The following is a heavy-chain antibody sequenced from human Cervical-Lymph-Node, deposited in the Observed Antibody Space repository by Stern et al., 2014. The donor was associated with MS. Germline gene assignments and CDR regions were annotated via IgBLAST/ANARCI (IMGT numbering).Heavy chain of an antibody. Sequence: EVQLVESGGGLLKPGGSLRLSCAASGFTSSSYGMHWVRQAPGKGLEWVSSISSSVSNKYYAYSVKGRLTISRDNAKNSLYLQMNSLRAEDTGIYYCARHCSSSSCYRYYGMDVWGQGTTVTVSS. CDR2: ISSSVSNK. CDR3: ARHCSSSSCYRYYGMDV. CDR1: GFTSSSYG. J-gene: IGHJ6*02. D-gene: IGHD2-2*01. V-gene: IGHV3-21*01.